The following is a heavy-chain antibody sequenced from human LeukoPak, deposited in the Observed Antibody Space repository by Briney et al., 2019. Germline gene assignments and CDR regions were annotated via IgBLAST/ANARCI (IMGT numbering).Heavy chain of an antibody. J-gene: IGHJ4*02. CDR3: ALYYDILTGYRY. CDR2: IDWDDDK. D-gene: IGHD3-9*01. Sequence: SGPTLVNPTQTLTLTCTFSGFSLSTSGMCVSWIRQPPGKALEWLALIDWDDDKYYSTFLKTRLTISEGTSKNQVVLTMTNMDPVDTATYYCALYYDILTGYRYWGQGTLVTVSS. V-gene: IGHV2-70*01. CDR1: GFSLSTSGMC.